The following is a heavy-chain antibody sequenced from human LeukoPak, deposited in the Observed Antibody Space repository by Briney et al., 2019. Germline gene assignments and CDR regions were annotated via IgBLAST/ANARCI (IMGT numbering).Heavy chain of an antibody. CDR1: GFTFSSSA. Sequence: GGSLRLSCAASGFTFSSSAMSWVRQAPGKGLEWLSTISGGGGSTYYADSVKGRFTISRDNSKNTLYLQMNSLRAEDTAVYYCTKEPGFYGGNRGLNWFDPWGQGTLVTVSS. J-gene: IGHJ5*02. CDR2: ISGGGGST. D-gene: IGHD4-23*01. CDR3: TKEPGFYGGNRGLNWFDP. V-gene: IGHV3-23*01.